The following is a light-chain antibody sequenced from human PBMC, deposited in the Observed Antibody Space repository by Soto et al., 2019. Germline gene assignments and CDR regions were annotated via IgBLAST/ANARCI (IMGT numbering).Light chain of an antibody. CDR3: QQYYNWPAYT. V-gene: IGKV3-15*01. Sequence: EIVLTQSPGTLSLSPGEGATLSCRASQSLSSNYLAWYQQKPGQTPRLLIFGASTRATGIPTRFTGSGSETEFTLTIDSLQSEDLAVYYCQQYYNWPAYTFGQGTRLEIK. CDR1: QSLSSN. CDR2: GAS. J-gene: IGKJ5*01.